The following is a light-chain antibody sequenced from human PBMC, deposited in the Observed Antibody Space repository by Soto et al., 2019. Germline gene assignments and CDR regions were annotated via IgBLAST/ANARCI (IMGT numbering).Light chain of an antibody. V-gene: IGKV3-11*01. Sequence: IVLTRSPTTLSLSRGSRSTLSFRPGQIVTSYCAWSQHKPGQAARLLIYDTSNRAIGIPARFSGSGSGTDFTLTITSVEPEDSEVYYCQQRSHWPPISAFGGGTKVDIK. CDR3: QQRSHWPPISA. J-gene: IGKJ4*01. CDR1: QIVTSY. CDR2: DTS.